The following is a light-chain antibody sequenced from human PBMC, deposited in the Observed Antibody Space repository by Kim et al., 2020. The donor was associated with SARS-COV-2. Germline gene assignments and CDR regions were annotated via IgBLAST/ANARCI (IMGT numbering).Light chain of an antibody. CDR3: QMCSYRPIT. CDR1: QSVNTS. Sequence: EIVLTQSPATLSVSPGERATLSCRASQSVNTSLTWYQQKTGQPPRLLIYDASSRATGIPARFSGSGSGTDFTLTISSLEPEDFAVYYCQMCSYRPITLGGRTKVQ. CDR2: DAS. J-gene: IGKJ4*01. V-gene: IGKV3-11*01.